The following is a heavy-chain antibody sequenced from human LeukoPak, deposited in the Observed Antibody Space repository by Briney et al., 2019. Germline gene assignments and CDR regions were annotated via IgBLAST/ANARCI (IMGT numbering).Heavy chain of an antibody. V-gene: IGHV4-59*08. D-gene: IGHD6-19*01. CDR3: ARLYSSGWYREYYFDY. CDR1: GASISNYY. J-gene: IGHJ4*02. Sequence: SETLSLTCTVSGASISNYYWSWIRQPPGKGLEWIGYIYYSGSTNYNPSLKSRVTISVDTSKNQFSLKLSSVTAADTAVYYCARLYSSGWYREYYFDYWGQGTLVTVSS. CDR2: IYYSGST.